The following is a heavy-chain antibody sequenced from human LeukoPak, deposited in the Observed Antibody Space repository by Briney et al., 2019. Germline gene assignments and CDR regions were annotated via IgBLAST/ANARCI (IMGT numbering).Heavy chain of an antibody. CDR3: AKRNYYGSGSQPYYFDY. D-gene: IGHD3-10*01. CDR1: GFTFSSYG. CDR2: ISYDGSNK. Sequence: PGGSLRLSCAASGFTFSSYGMHWVRQAPGKGLEWVAVISYDGSNKYYADSVKGRFTISRDNSKNTLYLQMNSLRAEDTAVYYCAKRNYYGSGSQPYYFDYWGQGTLVTVSS. J-gene: IGHJ4*02. V-gene: IGHV3-30*18.